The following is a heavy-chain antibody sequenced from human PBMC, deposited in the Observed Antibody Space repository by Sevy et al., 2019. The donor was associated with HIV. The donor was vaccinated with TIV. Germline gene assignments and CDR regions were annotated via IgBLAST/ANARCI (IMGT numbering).Heavy chain of an antibody. CDR2: ISYDGSNK. Sequence: GGSLRLSCAASGFIFSNYDMNWVRQAPGKGLEWVADISYDGSNKYYADSVKGRFTISRDNAKNTLYVQMNILRAEDTAVYYCSRDSNSGYYYYYAMDVWGQGTTVTVSS. CDR3: SRDSNSGYYYYYAMDV. D-gene: IGHD1-26*01. CDR1: GFIFSNYD. V-gene: IGHV3-30-3*01. J-gene: IGHJ6*02.